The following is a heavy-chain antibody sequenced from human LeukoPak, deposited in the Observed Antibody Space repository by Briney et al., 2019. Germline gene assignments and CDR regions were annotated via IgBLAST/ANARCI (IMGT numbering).Heavy chain of an antibody. V-gene: IGHV3-9*01. CDR3: AKDMFPRGGTLYYMDV. D-gene: IGHD1-26*01. J-gene: IGHJ6*03. Sequence: GGSLRLSCAASGFTFDDYAMHWVRQAPGKGLEWVSGISWNSSTIGYADSVKGRFTTSRDNAKNSLYLQMNSLRAEDTALYYCAKDMFPRGGTLYYMDVWGKGTTVTISS. CDR1: GFTFDDYA. CDR2: ISWNSSTI.